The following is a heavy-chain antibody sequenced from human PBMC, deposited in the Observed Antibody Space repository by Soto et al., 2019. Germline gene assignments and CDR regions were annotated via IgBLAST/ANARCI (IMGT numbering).Heavy chain of an antibody. J-gene: IGHJ2*01. CDR3: ARESHDILTGPPWVWYFDL. CDR1: GGSFSGYY. V-gene: IGHV4-34*01. D-gene: IGHD3-9*01. Sequence: QVQLQQWGAGPVRPLETLSLTCGVSGGSFSGYYWAWIRQSPGKGLEWVGEINDRGSINYNPSLKSRVRISVATSKKHYSLNLRSVTAADTAVYYCARESHDILTGPPWVWYFDLWGRGTLVTVSS. CDR2: INDRGSI.